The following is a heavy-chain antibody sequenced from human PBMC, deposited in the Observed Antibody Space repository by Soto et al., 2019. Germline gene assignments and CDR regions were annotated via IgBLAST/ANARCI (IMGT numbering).Heavy chain of an antibody. J-gene: IGHJ4*02. CDR2: ISWNSGSI. V-gene: IGHV3-9*01. Sequence: PGGSLRLSCAASGFTFDDYAMHWVRQAPGKGLEWVSGISWNSGSIGYADSVKGRFTISRDNAKNSLYLQMNSLRAEDTALYYCAKAQGSSWYVATDFDYWGQGTLVTVSS. CDR1: GFTFDDYA. D-gene: IGHD6-13*01. CDR3: AKAQGSSWYVATDFDY.